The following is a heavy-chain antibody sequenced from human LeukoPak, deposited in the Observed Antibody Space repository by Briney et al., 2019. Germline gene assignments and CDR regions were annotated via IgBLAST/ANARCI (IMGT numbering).Heavy chain of an antibody. V-gene: IGHV4-34*01. Sequence: PSETLSLTCAVYGGSFSGYYWSWIRQPPGKGLEWIGEINHSGSTNYNPSLKSRVTISVDTSKNQFSLKLSSVTAADTAVYYCARERYSSGWSYYYYYYGMDVWGQGTTVTVSS. D-gene: IGHD6-19*01. CDR1: GGSFSGYY. CDR3: ARERYSSGWSYYYYYYGMDV. J-gene: IGHJ6*02. CDR2: INHSGST.